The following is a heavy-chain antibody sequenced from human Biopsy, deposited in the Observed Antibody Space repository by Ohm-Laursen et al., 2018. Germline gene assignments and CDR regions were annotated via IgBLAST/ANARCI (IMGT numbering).Heavy chain of an antibody. J-gene: IGHJ5*02. D-gene: IGHD3-10*01. Sequence: TQTLTLTCTFSGFSLSTSGVGVGWIRQPPGKALEWLALIYWDDDKRYSPSLKSRLTITKDTSKKQVVLTMTNMNPVDTATYYCARLGSLQLKNGFDPWGQGTLVTVSS. V-gene: IGHV2-5*02. CDR3: ARLGSLQLKNGFDP. CDR1: GFSLSTSGVG. CDR2: IYWDDDK.